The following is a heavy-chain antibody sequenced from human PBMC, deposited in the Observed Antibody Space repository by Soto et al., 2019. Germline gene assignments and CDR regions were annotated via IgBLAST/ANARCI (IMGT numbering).Heavy chain of an antibody. Sequence: KPSETLSLTCSVSGGSIINNHFYWNFIRQPPGKGLEWLGYIYYSGSTYYNPSLESRLTISIDTSKNHFSLKLSSVTAADTAVYYCARASMIGDPGFFDVCGRGTLVTVSS. D-gene: IGHD3-22*01. V-gene: IGHV4-30-4*08. CDR3: ARASMIGDPGFFDV. CDR2: IYYSGST. CDR1: GGSIINNHFY. J-gene: IGHJ2*01.